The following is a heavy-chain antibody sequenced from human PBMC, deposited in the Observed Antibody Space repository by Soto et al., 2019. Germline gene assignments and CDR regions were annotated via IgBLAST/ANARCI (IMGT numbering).Heavy chain of an antibody. J-gene: IGHJ6*02. CDR2: IRGFSPYT. CDR3: ARDRGYDAHDYYYNAMDV. D-gene: IGHD3-10*01. Sequence: GSLRLACISSGFTFRTYTMNWVRQAPGKGLEWVSGIRGFSPYTFYAESVKGRFTISRDNAKNSLYLQMDSLRAEDTAVYYCARDRGYDAHDYYYNAMDVWGQGTTVTVSS. V-gene: IGHV3-21*01. CDR1: GFTFRTYT.